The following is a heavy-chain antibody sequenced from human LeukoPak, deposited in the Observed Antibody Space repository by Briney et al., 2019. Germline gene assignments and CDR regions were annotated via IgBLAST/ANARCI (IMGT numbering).Heavy chain of an antibody. D-gene: IGHD1-7*01. CDR2: IYSDNT. Sequence: GGSLRLSCTVSGFTVSSNSMSWVRQAPGKGLEWVSFIYSDNTHYSDSVKGRFTISRDNSKNTLYLQMNSLRAEDTAVYYCARQIGTTRLDIWGQGTMVSVSS. V-gene: IGHV3-66*03. CDR1: GFTVSSNS. J-gene: IGHJ3*02. CDR3: ARQIGTTRLDI.